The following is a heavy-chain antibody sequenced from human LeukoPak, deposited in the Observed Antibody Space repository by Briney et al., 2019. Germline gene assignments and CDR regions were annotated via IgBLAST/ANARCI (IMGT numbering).Heavy chain of an antibody. D-gene: IGHD4-17*01. CDR1: GFIFSDYY. V-gene: IGHV3-11*06. Sequence: GGSLRLSCAASGFIFSDYYMSWIRQAPGKGLEWVSSISSSSSYIYYADSVKGRFTISRDNAKNSLYLQMNSLRAEDTAVYYCARDLDGDYFDYWGQGTLVTVSS. CDR2: ISSSSSYI. CDR3: ARDLDGDYFDY. J-gene: IGHJ4*02.